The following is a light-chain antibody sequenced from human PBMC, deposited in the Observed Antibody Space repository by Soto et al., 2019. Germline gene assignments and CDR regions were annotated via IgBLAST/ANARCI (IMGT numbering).Light chain of an antibody. CDR2: GAS. J-gene: IGKJ1*01. CDR1: QSVGSSY. V-gene: IGKV3-20*01. CDR3: QQYNNWPSWT. Sequence: EIVLAQSPGTLSLSPGERATLSCRASQSVGSSYLAWYQQKPGQAPRLLIYGASSRATGIPDRFSGSGSGTDFTLTISRLEPEDFAVYYCQQYNNWPSWTFGQGTKVEIK.